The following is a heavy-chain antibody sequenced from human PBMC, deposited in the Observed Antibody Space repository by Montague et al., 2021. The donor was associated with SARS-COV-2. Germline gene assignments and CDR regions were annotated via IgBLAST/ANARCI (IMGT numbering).Heavy chain of an antibody. J-gene: IGHJ5*02. D-gene: IGHD1-26*01. CDR2: ISYDGSNK. V-gene: IGHV3-30*04. Sequence: SLRLSCAASGFTFSSYAMHWVRQAPGKGLEWVAVISYDGSNKYYADSVKGRFTISRDNSKNTLYLQMNSLRAEDTAVYYCARASSGSYWWFDPWGQGTLVTVSP. CDR3: ARASSGSYWWFDP. CDR1: GFTFSSYA.